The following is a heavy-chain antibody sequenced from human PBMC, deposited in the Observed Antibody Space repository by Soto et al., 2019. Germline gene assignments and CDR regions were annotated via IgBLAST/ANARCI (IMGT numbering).Heavy chain of an antibody. V-gene: IGHV3-33*01. J-gene: IGHJ4*02. Sequence: QVQLVESGGGVVQPGRSLRLSCAASGFSFYSFAMHWVRQAPGKGLEWVAVIWYDGSNEYYADSVKGRFTISRDNSKNTLYLQLSRLRAEDTAMYYCAREEGEQQLDYWGQGTLVTVSS. CDR3: AREEGEQQLDY. CDR2: IWYDGSNE. CDR1: GFSFYSFA. D-gene: IGHD6-13*01.